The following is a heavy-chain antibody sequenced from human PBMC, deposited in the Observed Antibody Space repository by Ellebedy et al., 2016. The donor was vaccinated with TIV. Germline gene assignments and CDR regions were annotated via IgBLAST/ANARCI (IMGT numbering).Heavy chain of an antibody. CDR3: AKFFDF. CDR2: INEDGSEK. V-gene: IGHV3-7*03. CDR1: GFTFSNSW. Sequence: PGGSLRLSCAASGFTFSNSWMNWVRQAPGKGLEWVANINEDGSEKHYADSVKGRFTISRDNAKNSLELQMNSLRAEDTAVYYCAKFFDFWGQGTLVTVSS. J-gene: IGHJ4*02.